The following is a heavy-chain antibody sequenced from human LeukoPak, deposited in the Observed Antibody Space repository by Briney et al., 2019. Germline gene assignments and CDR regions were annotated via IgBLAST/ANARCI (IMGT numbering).Heavy chain of an antibody. CDR2: IKQDGSEK. J-gene: IGHJ4*02. D-gene: IGHD3-3*02. CDR3: ARHPIFGVPRY. V-gene: IGHV3-7*01. CDR1: GFTFSSYW. Sequence: PGGSLRLSCAASGFTFSSYWMSWVRQAPGKGLEWVANIKQDGSEKYYVDSEKGRFTISRDNAKNSLYLQMNSLRAEDTAVYYCARHPIFGVPRYWGQGTLVTVSS.